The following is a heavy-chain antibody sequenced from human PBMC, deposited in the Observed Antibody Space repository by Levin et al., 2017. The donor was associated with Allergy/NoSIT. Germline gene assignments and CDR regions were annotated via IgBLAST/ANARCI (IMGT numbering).Heavy chain of an antibody. CDR2: INSDESTT. D-gene: IGHD7-27*01. CDR3: ARVQTGESLLLAY. J-gene: IGHJ4*02. V-gene: IGHV3-74*01. Sequence: GGSLRLSCAASGFTFSSYWMHWVRQAPGKGLEWVSRINSDESTTNYADSVKGRFTISRDNAKNTLYLQMNSLRAEDTAVYYCARVQTGESLLLAYWGQGTLVTVSS. CDR1: GFTFSSYW.